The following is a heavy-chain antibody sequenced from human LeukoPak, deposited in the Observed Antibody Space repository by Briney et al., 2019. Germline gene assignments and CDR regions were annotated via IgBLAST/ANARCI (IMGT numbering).Heavy chain of an antibody. D-gene: IGHD3-3*01. J-gene: IGHJ4*02. CDR2: IRYDGSNK. CDR3: AKDGLRFLEWLLSLDY. V-gene: IGHV3-30*02. Sequence: GGSLRLSCAASGFTFSSYGMHWVRQAPGKGLEWVAFIRYDGSNKYYADSVKGRFTISRDSSKNTLYLQMNSLRAEDTAVYYCAKDGLRFLEWLLSLDYWGQGTLVTVSS. CDR1: GFTFSSYG.